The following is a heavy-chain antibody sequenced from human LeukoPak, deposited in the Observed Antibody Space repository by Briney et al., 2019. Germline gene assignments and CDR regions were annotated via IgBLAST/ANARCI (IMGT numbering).Heavy chain of an antibody. J-gene: IGHJ1*01. CDR2: ISYDGSNK. V-gene: IGHV3-30*18. CDR1: GFTFSSYG. D-gene: IGHD3-22*01. Sequence: PGGSLRLPCAASGFTFSSYGMHWVRQAPGKGLEWVAVISYDGSNKYYADSVKGRFTISRDNSKNTLYLQMNSLRTEDTAIYYCAKEDVVVITIQYFQHWGQGTLVTVSS. CDR3: AKEDVVVITIQYFQH.